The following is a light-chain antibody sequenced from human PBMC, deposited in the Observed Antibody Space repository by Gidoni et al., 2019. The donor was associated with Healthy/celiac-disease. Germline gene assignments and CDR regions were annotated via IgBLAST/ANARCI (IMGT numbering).Light chain of an antibody. V-gene: IGLV2-14*01. CDR3: SSYTSSSPLV. CDR2: EVS. CDR1: SSDVGGYNY. Sequence: QSALTQPASVSGSPGQAITISCTGTSSDVGGYNYVSWYQQHPGKAPKLMIYEVSNRPSGVSTRFSGSKSGTTASLPISGLQAEDAADYYCSSYTSSSPLVFGGGTKLTVL. J-gene: IGLJ2*01.